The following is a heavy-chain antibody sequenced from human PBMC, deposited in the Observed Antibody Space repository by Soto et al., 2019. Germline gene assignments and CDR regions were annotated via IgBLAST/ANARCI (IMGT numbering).Heavy chain of an antibody. CDR1: GVTVNNCF. V-gene: IGHV3-66*01. J-gene: IGHJ4*02. Sequence: GGSLRLSCEASGVTVNNCFMTWVRQAPGKGLEWVSTISDGGSTYYADSVNGRFIFSRDSSRNTVYLQMNSLRAGDTAVYYCARDTLGGAYDFCDGGQGTLVTVSP. CDR3: ARDTLGGAYDFCD. CDR2: ISDGGST. D-gene: IGHD3-3*01.